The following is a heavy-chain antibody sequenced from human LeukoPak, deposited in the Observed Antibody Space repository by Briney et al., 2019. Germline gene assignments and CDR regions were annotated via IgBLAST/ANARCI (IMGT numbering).Heavy chain of an antibody. Sequence: GGSLRLSCAASGFTFSSSVMHWVRQAPGKGLEWVALISHDGTNKHYPDSVKGRFTISRDNSKNTLYLQMNSLRAEDTAVYYCAKELSTTREVWGQGTLVTVSS. CDR1: GFTFSSSV. CDR3: AKELSTTREV. J-gene: IGHJ4*02. V-gene: IGHV3-30*04. CDR2: ISHDGTNK. D-gene: IGHD4-11*01.